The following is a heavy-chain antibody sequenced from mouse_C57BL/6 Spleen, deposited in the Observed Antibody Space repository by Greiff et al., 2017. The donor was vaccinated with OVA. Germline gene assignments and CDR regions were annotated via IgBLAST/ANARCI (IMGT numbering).Heavy chain of an antibody. J-gene: IGHJ2*01. CDR3: AHPTVVERGYYFDY. V-gene: IGHV8-8*01. CDR2: IWWDDDT. D-gene: IGHD1-1*01. Sequence: QVTLKVSGPGILQPSQTLSLTCSFSGFSLSTFGMGVGWIRQPSGKGLEWLAHIWWDDDTYYNPALKSRLTISKDTSKNQVFLKIANVDTADTATYYCAHPTVVERGYYFDYWGQGTTLTVSS. CDR1: GFSLSTFGMG.